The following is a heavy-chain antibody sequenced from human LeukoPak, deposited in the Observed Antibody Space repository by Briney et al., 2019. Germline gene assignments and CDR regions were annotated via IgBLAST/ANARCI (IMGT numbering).Heavy chain of an antibody. CDR3: AKLLYDPFGGAFNN. CDR2: VSGSGGGT. CDR1: GFTFSDYY. Sequence: GGSLTLSCAASGFTFSDYYMSWIRQAPGKGLEWVSAVSGSGGGTYYADSVKGRFTISRDNSKNTLYLQLNSLRAEDTAVYYCAKLLYDPFGGAFNNGGQGTLVTVS. J-gene: IGHJ4*02. V-gene: IGHV3-23*01. D-gene: IGHD3-10*01.